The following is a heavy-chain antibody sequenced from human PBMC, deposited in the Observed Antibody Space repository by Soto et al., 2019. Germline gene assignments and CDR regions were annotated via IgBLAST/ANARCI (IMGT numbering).Heavy chain of an antibody. V-gene: IGHV4-59*01. CDR1: GGSISSYY. CDR2: IYYSGST. D-gene: IGHD1-7*01. CDR3: ARDHRNWNYWFDP. J-gene: IGHJ5*02. Sequence: QVQLQESGPGLVKPSETLSLTCTVSGGSISSYYWSWIRQPPGKGLEWIGYIYYSGSTNYNPSLKSRVTISVDTSKNQFSLKLSSVTAADTAVYYCARDHRNWNYWFDPWGQGTLVTVSS.